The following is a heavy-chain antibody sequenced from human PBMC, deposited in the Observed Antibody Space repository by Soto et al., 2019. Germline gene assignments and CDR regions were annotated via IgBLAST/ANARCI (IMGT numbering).Heavy chain of an antibody. V-gene: IGHV3-49*03. Sequence: GGPLRLSCTASGFTFGDYAMSWFRQAPGKGLEWVGFIRSKAYGGTTEYAASVKGRFTISRDDSKSIAYLQMNSLKTEDTAVYYCTAGSITIFGVAPDWFDPWGQGTLVTVSS. CDR2: IRSKAYGGTT. CDR1: GFTFGDYA. D-gene: IGHD3-3*01. J-gene: IGHJ5*02. CDR3: TAGSITIFGVAPDWFDP.